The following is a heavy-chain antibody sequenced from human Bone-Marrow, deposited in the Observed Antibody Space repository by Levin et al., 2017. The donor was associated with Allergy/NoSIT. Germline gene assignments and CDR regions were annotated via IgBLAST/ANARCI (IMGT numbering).Heavy chain of an antibody. V-gene: IGHV3-30*18. CDR2: ISYDGSNK. D-gene: IGHD3-3*01. CDR3: AKDTVLYYDFWSGYPSGNGMDV. CDR1: GFTFSSYG. Sequence: GGSLRLSCAASGFTFSSYGMHWVRQAPGKGLEWVAVISYDGSNKYYADSVKGRFTISRDNSKNTLYLQMNSLRAEDTAVYYCAKDTVLYYDFWSGYPSGNGMDVWGQGTTVTVSS. J-gene: IGHJ6*02.